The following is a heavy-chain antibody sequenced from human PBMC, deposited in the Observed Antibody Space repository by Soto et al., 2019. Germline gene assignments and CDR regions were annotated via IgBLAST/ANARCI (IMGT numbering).Heavy chain of an antibody. Sequence: GGSLRLSCAASGFTFNSYWMSWVRQAPGKGLEWVANIKQDGSEKYYVDSVKGRFTISRDNAKNSLYLQMNSLRAEDTAVYYCARARSSSSVYYYFYYMDVWGKGTTVTVSS. V-gene: IGHV3-7*01. J-gene: IGHJ6*03. CDR1: GFTFNSYW. CDR3: ARARSSSSVYYYFYYMDV. D-gene: IGHD6-6*01. CDR2: IKQDGSEK.